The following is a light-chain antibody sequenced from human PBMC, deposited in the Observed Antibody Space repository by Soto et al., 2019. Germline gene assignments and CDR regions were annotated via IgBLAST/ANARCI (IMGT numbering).Light chain of an antibody. CDR2: TNN. Sequence: QSVLTQPPSASGTPGQRVTISCSGSSSNIGSNPVSWYQHLPVTAPKVLIFTNNQRPSGVPDRVSGSKSGTSASLAISGLRSEDEAHYYCAAWDDSLEGVVLGGGTKVTVL. J-gene: IGLJ3*02. CDR3: AAWDDSLEGVV. CDR1: SSNIGSNP. V-gene: IGLV1-44*01.